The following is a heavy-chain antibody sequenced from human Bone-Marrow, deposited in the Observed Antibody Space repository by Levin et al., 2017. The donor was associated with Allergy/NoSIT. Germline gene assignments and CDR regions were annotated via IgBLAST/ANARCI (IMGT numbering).Heavy chain of an antibody. D-gene: IGHD3-3*01. CDR3: VRGLRRVTIFGVVIAPGAFDI. Sequence: PSETLSLTCSVSGGPISSNNYYWGWIRQTPGKGLEWIGSMHYSGSIYHNPSLKSRLTISVDTSKNQFSLNLSSVTAADTAVYYCVRGLRRVTIFGVVIAPGAFDIWGQGTMVIVSS. V-gene: IGHV4-39*07. CDR2: MHYSGSI. J-gene: IGHJ3*02. CDR1: GGPISSNNYY.